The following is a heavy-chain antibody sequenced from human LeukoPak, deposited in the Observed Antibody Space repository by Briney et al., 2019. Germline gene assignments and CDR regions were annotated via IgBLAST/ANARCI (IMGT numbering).Heavy chain of an antibody. J-gene: IGHJ4*02. Sequence: ASVKVSCMASGYTFTIYDINWVRQATGQGLEWMGWINPNSGGTNYAQKFQGRVTMTRDTSISTAYMELSRLRSDDTAVYYCAKERAMTGYYPYWGQGTLVTVSS. CDR1: GYTFTIYD. CDR2: INPNSGGT. V-gene: IGHV1-2*02. D-gene: IGHD3-9*01. CDR3: AKERAMTGYYPY.